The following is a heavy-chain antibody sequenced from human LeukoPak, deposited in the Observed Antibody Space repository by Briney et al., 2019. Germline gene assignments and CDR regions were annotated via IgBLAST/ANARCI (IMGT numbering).Heavy chain of an antibody. Sequence: GGSLRPSCAASGFTFRTYTMHWVRQAPGKGLEWVSSISSSSSYIYYADSLKGRFTISRDNAKNSLFLQMNSLRAEDRAVYYCAREALSSVDYWGQGTLVTVSS. V-gene: IGHV3-21*01. D-gene: IGHD2-8*01. CDR3: AREALSSVDY. CDR2: ISSSSSYI. CDR1: GFTFRTYT. J-gene: IGHJ4*02.